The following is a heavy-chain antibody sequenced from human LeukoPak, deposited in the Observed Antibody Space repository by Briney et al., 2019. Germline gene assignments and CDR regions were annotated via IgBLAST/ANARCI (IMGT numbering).Heavy chain of an antibody. J-gene: IGHJ4*02. D-gene: IGHD6-6*01. CDR1: GGSISSYY. CDR2: IYYSGST. Sequence: SETLSLTCTVSGGSISSYYWSWVRQPPGKGLEWIGYIYYSGSTNYNPSLKSRVTISVDTSKNQLSLKLSSVTAADTAVYYCAREGSSSLMFDYWGQGTLVTVSS. CDR3: AREGSSSLMFDY. V-gene: IGHV4-59*12.